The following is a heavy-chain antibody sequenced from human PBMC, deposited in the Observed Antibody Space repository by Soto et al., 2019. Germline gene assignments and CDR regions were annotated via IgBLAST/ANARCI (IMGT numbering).Heavy chain of an antibody. Sequence: ASVNVSCKASGCTFTSYPTHWVRQAPGQRLEWMGWIDAGNGNTKYSQKFRGRVTFTTDTSASTAYMDLSSLRSEDTAVYYCARAGCTYGSNYYGMDVWGQGTTVTVS. J-gene: IGHJ6*01. CDR1: GCTFTSYP. V-gene: IGHV1-3*01. D-gene: IGHD5-18*01. CDR3: ARAGCTYGSNYYGMDV. CDR2: IDAGNGNT.